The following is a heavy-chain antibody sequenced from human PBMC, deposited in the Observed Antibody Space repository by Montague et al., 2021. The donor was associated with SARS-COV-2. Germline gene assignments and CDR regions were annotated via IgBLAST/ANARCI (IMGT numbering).Heavy chain of an antibody. V-gene: IGHV4-39*01. D-gene: IGHD3-3*01. Sequence: SKTLSLTCTVSGDSISSSSYFWGWIRQPPGKGLEWIGSIYYSGSTYYNPSLKSRVTISVDTSKNQFSLKLSSVTAADTAVYYCARKASRGITIFGVVTASYYFDYWGQGTLVTVSS. J-gene: IGHJ4*02. CDR2: IYYSGST. CDR3: ARKASRGITIFGVVTASYYFDY. CDR1: GDSISSSSYF.